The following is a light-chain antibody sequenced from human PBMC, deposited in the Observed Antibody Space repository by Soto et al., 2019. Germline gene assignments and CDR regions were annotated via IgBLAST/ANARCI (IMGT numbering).Light chain of an antibody. CDR2: DAS. CDR1: QSVSSY. J-gene: IGKJ5*01. V-gene: IGKV3-11*01. Sequence: EIELTQSPATLSLSPGERATLSCRASQSVSSYLAWYQQKPGQAPRLLIYDASNRNTGIPARFSGSGSGTDFLLIISSLEPEDSAVYYRQHRSNWIAFGQGTRLEIK. CDR3: QHRSNWIA.